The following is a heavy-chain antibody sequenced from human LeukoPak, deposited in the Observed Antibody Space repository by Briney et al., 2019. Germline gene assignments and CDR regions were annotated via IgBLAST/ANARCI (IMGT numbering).Heavy chain of an antibody. CDR3: AREPAGLRYFDWSYTYGMNV. J-gene: IGHJ6*02. CDR2: INPNSGGT. D-gene: IGHD3-9*01. V-gene: IGHV1-2*02. CDR1: GYTFTGYY. Sequence: ASVKVSCKASGYTFTGYYMHWVRQAPGQGLEWMGWINPNSGGTNYAQKFQGRVTMTRDTSINTAYMELSRLRSDDTAVYYCAREPAGLRYFDWSYTYGMNVWGQGTTVTVSS.